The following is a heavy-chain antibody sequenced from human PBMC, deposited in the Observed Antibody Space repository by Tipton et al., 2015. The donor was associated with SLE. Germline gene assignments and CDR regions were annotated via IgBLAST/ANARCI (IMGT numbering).Heavy chain of an antibody. CDR2: ISLGGST. D-gene: IGHD2-2*01. Sequence: TLSLTCAVYGGSFSGYYWSWIRRPPGKGLEWIGEISLGGSTNYNPSLKSRVTISVDTSKNQFSLKLGSVTAADTSVYYCVGSTAGGFFDYWGQGTLVTVSS. V-gene: IGHV4-34*01. J-gene: IGHJ4*02. CDR3: VGSTAGGFFDY. CDR1: GGSFSGYY.